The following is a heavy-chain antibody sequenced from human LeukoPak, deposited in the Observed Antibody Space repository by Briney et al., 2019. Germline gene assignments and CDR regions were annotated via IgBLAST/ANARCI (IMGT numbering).Heavy chain of an antibody. CDR2: IGSDGRT. J-gene: IGHJ6*03. Sequence: GGSLRLSCAASGFTVSSNYMSWVRQAPGKGLECVSVIGSDGRTYYANSVKGRFTISRDNAKNSVYLHMNSLRAEDTALYYCARLSAYYYGSFFYYYMDVWGKGTTVTVSS. CDR3: ARLSAYYYGSFFYYYMDV. D-gene: IGHD3-10*01. V-gene: IGHV3-53*01. CDR1: GFTVSSNY.